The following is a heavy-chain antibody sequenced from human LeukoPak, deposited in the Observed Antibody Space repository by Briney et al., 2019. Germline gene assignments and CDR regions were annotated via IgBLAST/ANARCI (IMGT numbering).Heavy chain of an antibody. CDR3: ASGTTGTSFDY. J-gene: IGHJ4*02. CDR2: IISDGSST. V-gene: IGHV3-74*01. CDR1: GFTFSSYW. Sequence: GGSLRLSCAASGFTFSSYWMHWVRQAPGKGLVWVSRIISDGSSTSYADSVKGRFTISRDNAKNTLYLQMNSLRAEDTAVYYCASGTTGTSFDYWGQGTLVTVSS. D-gene: IGHD1-1*01.